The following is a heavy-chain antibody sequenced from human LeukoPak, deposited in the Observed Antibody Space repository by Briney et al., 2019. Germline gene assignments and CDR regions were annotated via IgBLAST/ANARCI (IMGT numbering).Heavy chain of an antibody. CDR3: ARVVEIAVAGFRGAFDI. CDR1: GFTFDDYA. D-gene: IGHD6-19*01. J-gene: IGHJ3*02. V-gene: IGHV3-9*01. Sequence: QAGGSLRLSCAASGFTFDDYAMHWVRQAPGKGLEWVSGISWNSGSIGYADSVKGRFTISRDNAKNSLYLQMNSLRAEDTAVYYCARVVEIAVAGFRGAFDIWGQGTMVTVSS. CDR2: ISWNSGSI.